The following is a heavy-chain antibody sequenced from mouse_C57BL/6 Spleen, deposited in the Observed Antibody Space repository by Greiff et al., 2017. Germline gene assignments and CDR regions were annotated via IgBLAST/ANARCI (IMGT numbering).Heavy chain of an antibody. CDR3: ARGPTTVGYFDY. J-gene: IGHJ2*01. CDR1: GYTFTDYA. Sequence: QVQLQQSGPELVRPGVSVTISCTGSGYTFTDYAMHWVKQSHAKSLEWIGVISTYYGAASYNQKFKDKATMTVDKSSSTAYMELARLRSEDSAVYYCARGPTTVGYFDYWGQGTTLTVSS. V-gene: IGHV1-67*01. D-gene: IGHD1-1*01. CDR2: ISTYYGAA.